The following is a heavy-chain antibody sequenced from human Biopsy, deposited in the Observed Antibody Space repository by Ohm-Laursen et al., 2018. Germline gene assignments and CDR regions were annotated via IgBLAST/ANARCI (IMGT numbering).Heavy chain of an antibody. Sequence: GSSVKVSCKGSGYTFAGYYLHWVRQAPGHGLEWMGWINPNSGNANYAQSFQGRLTVTRDTSISTAYMELTGLTFDDTAIYYCARVPAYPSIDGYYGLDLWGQGTTVIVSS. CDR3: ARVPAYPSIDGYYGLDL. V-gene: IGHV1-2*02. D-gene: IGHD3-9*01. CDR1: GYTFAGYY. J-gene: IGHJ6*02. CDR2: INPNSGNA.